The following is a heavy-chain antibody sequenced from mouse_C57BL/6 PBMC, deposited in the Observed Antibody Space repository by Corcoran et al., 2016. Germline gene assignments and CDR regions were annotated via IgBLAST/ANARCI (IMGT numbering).Heavy chain of an antibody. CDR1: GYAFSSYW. V-gene: IGHV1-80*01. CDR3: AREGEALFDY. CDR2: IYPGDGDT. J-gene: IGHJ2*01. Sequence: QVELHQSGAELVKPGASVKISCKASGYAFSSYWLTWVEQRPVMGLEWIGQIYPGDGDTNYNGKFKGKATLTADKSSSTDYMQLSSLTSEDSAVYFCAREGEALFDYWGQGTTLTVSS.